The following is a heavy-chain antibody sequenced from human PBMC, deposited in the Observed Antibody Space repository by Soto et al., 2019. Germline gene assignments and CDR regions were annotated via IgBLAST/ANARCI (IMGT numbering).Heavy chain of an antibody. Sequence: QVQLVQSGAAVKEPGASVKVSGRTSGYTFTDHYINWVRQAPGQGPEDMGWIHPNSGDTKYTQRFQGRVTMTRDTSISTAYMELRRLTADDTAVYYFARDLSRQSWKWFEPWGQGTLVTVSS. V-gene: IGHV1-2*02. CDR2: IHPNSGDT. CDR3: ARDLSRQSWKWFEP. J-gene: IGHJ5*02. D-gene: IGHD1-1*01. CDR1: GYTFTDHY.